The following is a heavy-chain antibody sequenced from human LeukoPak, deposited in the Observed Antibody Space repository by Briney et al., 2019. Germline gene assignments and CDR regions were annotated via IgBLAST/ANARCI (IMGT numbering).Heavy chain of an antibody. D-gene: IGHD3-10*01. J-gene: IGHJ4*02. Sequence: PGGSLRLSCAASGFTFSSYAMSWVRQAPGKGLEWVSAISGSGGSTYYSDSVKGRFTISRDNSKNTLYLQMNSLRAEDTAVYYCAKNLWFGELFLDYWGQGTLVTVSS. V-gene: IGHV3-23*01. CDR2: ISGSGGST. CDR1: GFTFSSYA. CDR3: AKNLWFGELFLDY.